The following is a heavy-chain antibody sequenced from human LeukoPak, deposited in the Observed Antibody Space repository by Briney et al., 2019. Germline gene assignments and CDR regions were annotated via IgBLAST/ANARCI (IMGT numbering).Heavy chain of an antibody. D-gene: IGHD5-18*01. J-gene: IGHJ4*02. CDR2: ISYSGIT. V-gene: IGHV4-59*01. CDR1: GGPISSYH. CDR3: ARVARGYSYGYFDY. Sequence: SETLSLTCTVSGGPISSYHWSWIRQPPGTGLEWIGYISYSGITNYNPSLKSRVTISLDTSKNQFSLKLSSVTAADTAVYYCARVARGYSYGYFDYWGQGTLVTVSS.